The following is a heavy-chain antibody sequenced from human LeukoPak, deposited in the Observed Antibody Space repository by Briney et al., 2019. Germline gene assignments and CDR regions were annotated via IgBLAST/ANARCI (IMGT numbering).Heavy chain of an antibody. CDR3: ARDRYYGQEFEY. Sequence: SQTLSLTCAISGDSVSNKNTAWNWIRQSPSRGLEWLGRTYYRSKWHNTYAASVKSRITINPDTSKNQFSLKLSSVTAADTAVYYCARDRYYGQEFEYWGQGTLVTVSS. CDR1: GDSVSNKNTA. V-gene: IGHV6-1*01. D-gene: IGHD2/OR15-2a*01. J-gene: IGHJ4*02. CDR2: TYYRSKWHN.